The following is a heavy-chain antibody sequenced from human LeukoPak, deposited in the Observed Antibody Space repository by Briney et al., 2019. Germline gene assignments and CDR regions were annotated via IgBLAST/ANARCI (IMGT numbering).Heavy chain of an antibody. J-gene: IGHJ3*02. D-gene: IGHD3-10*01. V-gene: IGHV3-48*04. CDR3: ARFFWASLGSYAVDI. Sequence: PGGSLRLSCAASGFTFSSYSMNWVRQAPGKGLEWISYISSRSSTIYYTDSVKGRFTISRDNAKNSLYLQMNSLRAEDTAVYYCARFFWASLGSYAVDIWVQETMDTVSS. CDR1: GFTFSSYS. CDR2: ISSRSSTI.